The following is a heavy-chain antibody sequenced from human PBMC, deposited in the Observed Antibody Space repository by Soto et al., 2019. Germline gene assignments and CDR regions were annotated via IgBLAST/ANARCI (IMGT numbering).Heavy chain of an antibody. D-gene: IGHD4-4*01. CDR1: GFTFKTFA. CDR3: AREPWDNSGSSKHFDY. CDR2: ISYAGDFR. J-gene: IGHJ4*02. Sequence: QVQLVESGGGVVQPGRSLRLSCAASGFTFKTFAMHWVRQAPGKGLEWVAVISYAGDFRRYGDTVQGRFTVSRDNSRNTLYLEMSNLRTEDTAVHYCAREPWDNSGSSKHFDYWGQGTLVTVSS. V-gene: IGHV3-30-3*01.